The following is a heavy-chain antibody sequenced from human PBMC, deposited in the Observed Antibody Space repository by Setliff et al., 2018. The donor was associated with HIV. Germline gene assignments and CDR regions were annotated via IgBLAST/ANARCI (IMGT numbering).Heavy chain of an antibody. J-gene: IGHJ4*02. CDR2: INSDGSST. Sequence: PGGSLRLSCAASGFTFSSYWMHWVRQAPEKGLVWFSHINSDGSSTSYADSVKGRFTISRDNAKNMLYLQMNSLSADDTAVYYCVRGSGYYYFDNWGQGALVTVSS. CDR1: GFTFSSYW. CDR3: VRGSGYYYFDN. D-gene: IGHD3-22*01. V-gene: IGHV3-74*01.